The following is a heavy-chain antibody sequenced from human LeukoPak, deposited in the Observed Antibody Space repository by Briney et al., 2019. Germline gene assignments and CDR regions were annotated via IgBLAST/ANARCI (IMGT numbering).Heavy chain of an antibody. J-gene: IGHJ4*02. V-gene: IGHV1-46*01. CDR3: ARVLFDY. CDR2: INPSGGST. Sequence: ASVKVSCKASGGTFSSYAISWVRQAPGQGLEWMGIINPSGGSTSYAQKFQGRVTMTRDTSTSTVYMELSSLRSEDTAVYYCARVLFDYWGQGTLVTVSS. CDR1: GGTFSSYA.